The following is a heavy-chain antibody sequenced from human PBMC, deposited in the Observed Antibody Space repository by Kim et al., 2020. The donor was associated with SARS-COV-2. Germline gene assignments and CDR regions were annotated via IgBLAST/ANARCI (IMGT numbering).Heavy chain of an antibody. CDR1: GFTFSSYA. J-gene: IGHJ1*01. CDR2: ISYDGINK. V-gene: IGHV3-30*04. Sequence: GGSLRLSCAASGFTFSSYAMHWVRQAPGKGLEWVAVISYDGINKYYGDSVKGRFTISRDNSKNTLYLQMNSLTTEDTAVYYCARSISSGWYTDYVQYWGQGTLVTVSS. D-gene: IGHD6-19*01. CDR3: ARSISSGWYTDYVQY.